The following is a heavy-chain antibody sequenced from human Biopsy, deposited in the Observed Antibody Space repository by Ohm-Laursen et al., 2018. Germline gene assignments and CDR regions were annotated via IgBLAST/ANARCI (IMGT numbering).Heavy chain of an antibody. J-gene: IGHJ4*02. CDR2: IRDKANSYTT. CDR3: AKDGYYDILTGPPSDY. Sequence: SLRLSCTASGFSFSDNYMDWVRQAPGKGLEWVGRIRDKANSYTTDYAASVKGRFTISRDDSKNSLYLQMNSLRAEDTALYYCAKDGYYDILTGPPSDYWGQGTLVTVSS. V-gene: IGHV3-72*01. CDR1: GFSFSDNY. D-gene: IGHD3-9*01.